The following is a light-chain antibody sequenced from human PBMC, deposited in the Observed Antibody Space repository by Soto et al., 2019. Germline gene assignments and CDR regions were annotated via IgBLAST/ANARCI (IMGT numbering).Light chain of an antibody. J-gene: IGKJ3*01. V-gene: IGKV1-5*03. CDR2: KAS. Sequence: DIRMTQSPSTLSASVGDRVTITCRASQSISNWLAWYQQKPGKATKLLIYKASILESGVPSRFSGSGSGTEFTLTISSLQPDDFATYYCQHYETYYSFGPGTTVDIK. CDR3: QHYETYYS. CDR1: QSISNW.